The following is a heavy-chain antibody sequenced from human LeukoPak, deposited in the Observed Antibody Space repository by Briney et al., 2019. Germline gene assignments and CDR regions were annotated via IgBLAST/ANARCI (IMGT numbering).Heavy chain of an antibody. V-gene: IGHV4-39*07. J-gene: IGHJ4*02. CDR3: ARDGSSGWYEDY. CDR1: GGSIGSSSYY. CDR2: IYYSGST. Sequence: SETLSLTCTVSGGSIGSSSYYWGWIRQPPGKGLEWIGSIYYSGSTYYNPSLKSRVTISVDTSKNQFSLKLSSVTAADTAVYYCARDGSSGWYEDYWGQGTLVTVSS. D-gene: IGHD6-19*01.